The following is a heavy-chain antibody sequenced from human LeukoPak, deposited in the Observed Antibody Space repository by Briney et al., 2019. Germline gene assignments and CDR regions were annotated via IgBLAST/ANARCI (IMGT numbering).Heavy chain of an antibody. V-gene: IGHV3-23*01. J-gene: IGHJ4*02. CDR3: AKGFRGSYLQAY. Sequence: GGSLRLSCAASGFPFSSYAMSWVRQAPGKGLEWVSGISGSGGSTYYADSVKGRFTISRDNSKDTLYLQMNSLRAEDTAVYYCAKGFRGSYLQAYWGQGTLVTVSS. CDR2: ISGSGGST. CDR1: GFPFSSYA. D-gene: IGHD1-26*01.